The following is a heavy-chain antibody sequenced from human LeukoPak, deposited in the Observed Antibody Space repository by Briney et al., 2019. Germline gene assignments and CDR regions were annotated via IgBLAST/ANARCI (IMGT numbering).Heavy chain of an antibody. Sequence: SETLSLTCTVSGGSISSYYWNWIRQPAGKGLEWIGRMDTSGSTNYNPSLKSRVTISVDRSKNQSSLKLSSVIAADTAVYYCARGQLVFDYWGQGTLVTVSS. V-gene: IGHV4-4*07. CDR1: GGSISSYY. CDR3: ARGQLVFDY. J-gene: IGHJ4*02. CDR2: MDTSGST. D-gene: IGHD6-13*01.